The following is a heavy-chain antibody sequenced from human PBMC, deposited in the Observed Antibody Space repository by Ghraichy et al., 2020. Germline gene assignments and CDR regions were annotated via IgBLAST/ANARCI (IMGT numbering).Heavy chain of an antibody. Sequence: GGSLRLSCAASGFTFSSYAMSWVRQAPGKGLEWVSAISGSGGSTYYADSVKGRFTISRDNSKNTLYLQMNSLRAEDTAVYYCAKAYCSGGSCYYPFDYWGQGTLVTVSS. CDR3: AKAYCSGGSCYYPFDY. CDR1: GFTFSSYA. CDR2: ISGSGGST. J-gene: IGHJ4*02. D-gene: IGHD2-15*01. V-gene: IGHV3-23*01.